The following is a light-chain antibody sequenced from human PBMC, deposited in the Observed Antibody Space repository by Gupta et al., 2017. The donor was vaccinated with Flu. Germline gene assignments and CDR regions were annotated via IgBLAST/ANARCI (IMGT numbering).Light chain of an antibody. CDR1: QVVYSY. Sequence: DIQLTQSPSFLSASVGDRVIITCRASQVVYSYLVWYQQKPGTAPKLLIYAASTLQTGVPSRFSGSGNGTEFKLTISSLQPEDFATYYCQQFNAYPRTFGQGTKVEIK. CDR2: AAS. J-gene: IGKJ1*01. CDR3: QQFNAYPRT. V-gene: IGKV1-9*01.